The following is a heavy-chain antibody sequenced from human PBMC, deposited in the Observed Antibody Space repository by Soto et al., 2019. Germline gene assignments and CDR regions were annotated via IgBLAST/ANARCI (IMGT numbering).Heavy chain of an antibody. V-gene: IGHV3-11*06. CDR3: AAPGGAREPR. CDR2: ISSSSSYT. CDR1: GFTFSDYY. J-gene: IGHJ4*02. D-gene: IGHD1-1*01. Sequence: PGGSLRLSCAASGFTFSDYYMSWIRQAPGKGLERVPYISSSSSYTKYADSVKGRFTISRDNAKNSLYLQMNSLRAEDTAVYSCAAPGGAREPRWGQGTLVTVSS.